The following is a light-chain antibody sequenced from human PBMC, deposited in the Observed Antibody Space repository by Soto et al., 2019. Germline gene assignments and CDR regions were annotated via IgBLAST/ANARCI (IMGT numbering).Light chain of an antibody. Sequence: QSALTQAASVSGSPGQSITISYTGTSSDVGGYNYVSWYQQHPGKAPKLIIYDVSDRPSGVSNRFSGSKSGNTASLTISGLQAEDEADYYCSSYTRMNTWVFGGGTKLTVL. J-gene: IGLJ3*02. CDR3: SSYTRMNTWV. V-gene: IGLV2-14*01. CDR2: DVS. CDR1: SSDVGGYNY.